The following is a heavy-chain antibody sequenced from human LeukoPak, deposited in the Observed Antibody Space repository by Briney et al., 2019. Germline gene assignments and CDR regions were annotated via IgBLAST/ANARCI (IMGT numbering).Heavy chain of an antibody. CDR2: INPSGGST. J-gene: IGHJ4*02. V-gene: IGHV1-46*01. Sequence: ASVKVSCKASGYTFTSYYMHWVRQAPGQGLEWMGIINPSGGSTRDAQKFQGRVTMTTDMSTSTVYMELSSLRSEDTAVYYWARGSGSYSFDYWGQGTLVTVSS. CDR1: GYTFTSYY. CDR3: ARGSGSYSFDY. D-gene: IGHD1-26*01.